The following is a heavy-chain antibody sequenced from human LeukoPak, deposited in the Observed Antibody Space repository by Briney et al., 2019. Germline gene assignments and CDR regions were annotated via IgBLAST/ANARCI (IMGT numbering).Heavy chain of an antibody. CDR1: GFTFSTYT. D-gene: IGHD1-1*01. Sequence: GGSLRLSCAASGFTFSTYTMTWVRQAPGKGLEWVSTIDGRGADTYYADSVKGRFTISRDNSRNTVYLQMNGLRADDTAVYYCAKDRAGTAWADWGQGTLVTVSS. J-gene: IGHJ4*02. CDR2: IDGRGADT. V-gene: IGHV3-23*01. CDR3: AKDRAGTAWAD.